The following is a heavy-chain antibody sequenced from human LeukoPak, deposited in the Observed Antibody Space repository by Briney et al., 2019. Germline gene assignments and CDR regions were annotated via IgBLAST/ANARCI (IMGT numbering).Heavy chain of an antibody. V-gene: IGHV1-2*02. J-gene: IGHJ4*02. CDR1: GYTFTGYY. D-gene: IGHD6-13*01. Sequence: ASVKVSCKASGYTFTGYYMHWVRQAPGQGLEWMGWINPNSGGTNYAQKFQGRVTMTRDTSISTAYMELGRLRSDDTAVYYCARWSSSSWYGSRGHYYFDYWGQGTLVTVSS. CDR2: INPNSGGT. CDR3: ARWSSSSWYGSRGHYYFDY.